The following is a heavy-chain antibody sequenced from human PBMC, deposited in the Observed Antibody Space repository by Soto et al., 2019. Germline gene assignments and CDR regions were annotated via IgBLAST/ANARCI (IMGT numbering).Heavy chain of an antibody. V-gene: IGHV4-34*01. CDR2: INHSGST. J-gene: IGHJ4*02. CDR1: GGSFSGYY. CDR3: ARGPREVPADLY. Sequence: PSETLSLTCAVYGGSFSGYYWSWIRQPPGKGLEWIGEINHSGSTNYNPSLKSRVTISVDTSKNQFSLKLSSVTAADTAVYYCARGPREVPADLYWGQGTLVTVSS. D-gene: IGHD2-2*01.